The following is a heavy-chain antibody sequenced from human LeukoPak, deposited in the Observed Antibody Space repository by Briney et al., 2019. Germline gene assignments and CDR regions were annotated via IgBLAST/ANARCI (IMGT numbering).Heavy chain of an antibody. V-gene: IGHV3-30-3*01. CDR2: ISYDGSNK. Sequence: PGRSLRLSCAASGFTFSSYAMHWVRQAPGKGLEWVAVISYDGSNKYYADSVKGRFTISRDNSKNTLYLQMNSLRAEATAVYYCARGHPSGYSSSWYSYYYYGMDVWGQGTTVTVSS. D-gene: IGHD6-13*01. CDR3: ARGHPSGYSSSWYSYYYYGMDV. CDR1: GFTFSSYA. J-gene: IGHJ6*02.